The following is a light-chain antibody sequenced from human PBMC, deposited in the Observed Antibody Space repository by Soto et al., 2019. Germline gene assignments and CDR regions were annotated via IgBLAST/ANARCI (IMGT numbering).Light chain of an antibody. J-gene: IGLJ1*01. Sequence: QSALTQPASVSGSPGQSITISCTGTSGDVGAYNYVCWYQQHAGKAPKLIIHEVTNRPSGVSNRFSGSKSGNTTSLSISGLQAEDEADYYCSSYRNENSHVFGTGTKLTVL. CDR3: SSYRNENSHV. V-gene: IGLV2-14*01. CDR2: EVT. CDR1: SGDVGAYNY.